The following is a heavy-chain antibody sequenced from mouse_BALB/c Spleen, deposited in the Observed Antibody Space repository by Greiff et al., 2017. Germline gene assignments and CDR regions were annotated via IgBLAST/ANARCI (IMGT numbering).Heavy chain of an antibody. V-gene: IGHV5-6-2*01. CDR1: GFTFSSYY. CDR2: INSNGGST. J-gene: IGHJ4*01. D-gene: IGHD1-1*01. CDR3: ARQVAPYYAMDY. Sequence: EVQRVESGGGLVKLGGSLKLSCAASGFTFSSYYMSWVRQTPEKRLEVVAAINSNGGSTYYPDTVKGRFTSSRDNAKNTLYLQMSSLKSEDTALYYCARQVAPYYAMDYWGQGTSVTVSS.